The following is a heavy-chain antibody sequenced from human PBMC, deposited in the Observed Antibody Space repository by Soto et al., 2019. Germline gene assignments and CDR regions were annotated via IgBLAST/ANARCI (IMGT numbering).Heavy chain of an antibody. D-gene: IGHD2-15*01. CDR2: IWYDGSNK. J-gene: IGHJ2*01. Sequence: QVQLVESGGGVVQPGRSLRLSCAASGFTFSSYGMHWVRQAPGKGLEWVAVIWYDGSNKDYADSVKGRFTISRDHSKNTLYLQMNSLRAEDTAVYYCARGGWRANWYFDLWGRGTLVTVSS. CDR1: GFTFSSYG. V-gene: IGHV3-33*01. CDR3: ARGGWRANWYFDL.